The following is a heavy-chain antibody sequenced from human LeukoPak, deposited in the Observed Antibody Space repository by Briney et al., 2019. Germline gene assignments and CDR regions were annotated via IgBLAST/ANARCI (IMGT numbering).Heavy chain of an antibody. V-gene: IGHV4-59*01. CDR3: ARASGLAPAYYYFDY. CDR1: GGPLSSYY. D-gene: IGHD2-21*01. Sequence: SETLSLTCTVSGGPLSSYYWSWIRQPPGKGLEWIGYIYFSGDTNCNPSLKSRVTMSVDMSKNRFSLRLSSVTAADTAVYYCARASGLAPAYYYFDYWGQGTLVTVSS. CDR2: IYFSGDT. J-gene: IGHJ4*02.